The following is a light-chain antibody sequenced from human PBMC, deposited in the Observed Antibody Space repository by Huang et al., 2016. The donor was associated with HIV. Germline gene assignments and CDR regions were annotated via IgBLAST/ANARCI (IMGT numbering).Light chain of an antibody. Sequence: EIVMTQSPATLSVSPGERATLSCRASQSVSSILAWYQQKPGQAPRLLIYGASTRATGIPARFSGSESGTEFTLTISSLQSEDFAVYYCQQYNNWPPYTFGQGTKLEIK. J-gene: IGKJ2*01. V-gene: IGKV3-15*01. CDR1: QSVSSI. CDR2: GAS. CDR3: QQYNNWPPYT.